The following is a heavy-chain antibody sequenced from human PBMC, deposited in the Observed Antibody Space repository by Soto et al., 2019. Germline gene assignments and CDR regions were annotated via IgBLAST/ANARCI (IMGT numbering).Heavy chain of an antibody. Sequence: GESLNVTCKGSGYSFTSYWIGWVRQMPGKGLEWMGIIYPGDSDTRYSPSFQGQVTISADKSISTAYLQWSSLKASDTAMYYCARCGITMVRGVNLYYYYGMDVWRQGTTVTVSS. J-gene: IGHJ6*02. CDR2: IYPGDSDT. CDR1: GYSFTSYW. D-gene: IGHD3-10*01. V-gene: IGHV5-51*01. CDR3: ARCGITMVRGVNLYYYYGMDV.